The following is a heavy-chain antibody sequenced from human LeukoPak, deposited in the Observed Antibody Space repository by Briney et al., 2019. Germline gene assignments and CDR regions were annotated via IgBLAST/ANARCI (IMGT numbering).Heavy chain of an antibody. D-gene: IGHD3-10*01. CDR3: ARGAGITMVRGAYKITRWFDP. Sequence: SETLSLTCTVSGGSISSGSYYWSWIRQPAGKGLEWIGRIYTSGSTNYNPSLKSRVTISVDTSKNQFSLKLSSVTAADTAVYYCARGAGITMVRGAYKITRWFDPWGQGTLVTVSS. J-gene: IGHJ5*02. CDR2: IYTSGST. CDR1: GGSISSGSYY. V-gene: IGHV4-61*02.